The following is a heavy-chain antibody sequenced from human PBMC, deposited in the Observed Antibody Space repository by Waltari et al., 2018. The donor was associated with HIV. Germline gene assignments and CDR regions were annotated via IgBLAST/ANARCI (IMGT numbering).Heavy chain of an antibody. CDR1: GGSVSSGGYF. Sequence: QVQLQESGAGLVQPSETLSLTCTVSGGSVSSGGYFWGWIRQPRGKGLEWCWYIYYTGGTNYNPSLKRRVTIAVDTSKNQFSLNRSSVTAADTAIYYCASAYDSSGYAYFYYYMDVWGKGTTVTGSS. J-gene: IGHJ6*03. CDR3: ASAYDSSGYAYFYYYMDV. D-gene: IGHD3-22*01. CDR2: IYYTGGT. V-gene: IGHV4-61*08.